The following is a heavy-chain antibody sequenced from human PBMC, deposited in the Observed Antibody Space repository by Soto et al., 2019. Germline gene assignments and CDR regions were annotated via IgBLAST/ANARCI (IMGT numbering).Heavy chain of an antibody. CDR3: ARSCCVAEAGPHDY. V-gene: IGHV4-31*03. Sequence: SEDLYLICTVSAGFLSRGGNYLSWIRQHPGKSLEWIGYIYYSGSTYYKPSLKSRVTISVDTYKNKFSLKQSSVTAADTAAYYCARSCCVAEAGPHDYSGQGTLVIGSS. J-gene: IGHJ4*02. CDR1: AGFLSRGGNY. CDR2: IYYSGST. D-gene: IGHD6-13*01.